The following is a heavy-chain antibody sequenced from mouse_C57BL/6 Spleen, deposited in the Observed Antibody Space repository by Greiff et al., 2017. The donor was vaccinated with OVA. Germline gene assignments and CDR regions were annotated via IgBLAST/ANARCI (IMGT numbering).Heavy chain of an antibody. CDR2: ILPGSGST. D-gene: IGHD2-4*01. Sequence: VQLQQSGAELMKPGASGKLSCKLPGSPSTGYGIGWVKQRPGHGLEWIGEILPGSGSTNYNEKFKGKATFTADTSSNTAYMQLSSLTTEDSAIYYCAYDYDPPYWGQGTLVTVSA. V-gene: IGHV1-9*01. CDR1: GSPSTGYG. CDR3: AYDYDPPY. J-gene: IGHJ3*01.